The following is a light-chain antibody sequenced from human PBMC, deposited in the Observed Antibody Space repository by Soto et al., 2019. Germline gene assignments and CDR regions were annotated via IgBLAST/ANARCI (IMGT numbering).Light chain of an antibody. CDR1: QNILHRSNNKNY. CDR2: LAS. Sequence: DIVMTQSPDSLAVSLGVRATINCESGQNILHRSNNKNYLAWYQQKPGQPPKLLIYLASTRESGVPDRCSGSGSGTDFTLTISILQAEDVAVYYCQQYYSTPTFGGGTKMEIK. CDR3: QQYYSTPT. V-gene: IGKV4-1*01. J-gene: IGKJ4*01.